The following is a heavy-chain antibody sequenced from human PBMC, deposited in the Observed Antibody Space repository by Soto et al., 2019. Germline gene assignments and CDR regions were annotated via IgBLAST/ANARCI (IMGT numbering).Heavy chain of an antibody. D-gene: IGHD2-15*01. CDR2: ISQSGGT. J-gene: IGHJ6*02. CDR3: ASKALLDWSYFYGLDV. CDR1: GGSFSGYY. Sequence: QVQLKQWGAGLLKPSETLSLTCAVYGGSFSGYYWSWIRQPPGKGLEWIGEISQSGGTNYNPSLKSRVTIAIDTSKKQFSLNVTSVTAADTAVYYCASKALLDWSYFYGLDVWGQGTAVTVSS. V-gene: IGHV4-34*02.